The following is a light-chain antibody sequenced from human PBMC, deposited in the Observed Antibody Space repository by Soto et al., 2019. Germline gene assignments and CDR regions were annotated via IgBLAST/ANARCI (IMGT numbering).Light chain of an antibody. Sequence: QLVLTQSPSASASLGASVKLTCTLSSGHSSYAIAWHQQQPEKGPRYLMKLSSDGSHSKGDGIPDRFSGSSSGAERYLTISSLQSEDVADYYCQTWDTGARVVFGGGTKLTVL. CDR3: QTWDTGARVV. J-gene: IGLJ2*01. CDR1: SGHSSYA. CDR2: LSSDGSH. V-gene: IGLV4-69*01.